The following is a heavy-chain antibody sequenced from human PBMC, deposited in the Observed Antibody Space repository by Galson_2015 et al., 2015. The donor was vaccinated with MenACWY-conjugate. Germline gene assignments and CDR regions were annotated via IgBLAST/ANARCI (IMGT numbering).Heavy chain of an antibody. D-gene: IGHD2-2*01. Sequence: SVKVSCKASGYTFTNYDMHWVRQAPGQRLEWMGWINAGNGNTKYSQKFQGRVTITSDTSASTAYMELSSLRSEDTAVYYCAREIVVAPAASWGDYYYGMDVWGQGTTVTVSS. J-gene: IGHJ6*02. CDR3: AREIVVAPAASWGDYYYGMDV. V-gene: IGHV1-3*01. CDR1: GYTFTNYD. CDR2: INAGNGNT.